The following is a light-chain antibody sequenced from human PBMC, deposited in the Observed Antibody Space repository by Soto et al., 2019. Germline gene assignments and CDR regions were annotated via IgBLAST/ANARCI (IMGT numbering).Light chain of an antibody. Sequence: QSVLTQPHSVSGSPGQSVTISCTGTSSDVGGYNYVSWYQQHPGKAPKLMIYDVSKRPSGVPDRFSGSKSGNTASLTISGLQAEDEADYYCCSYAGSYVVFGGGTKLTVL. CDR2: DVS. V-gene: IGLV2-11*01. CDR3: CSYAGSYVV. J-gene: IGLJ2*01. CDR1: SSDVGGYNY.